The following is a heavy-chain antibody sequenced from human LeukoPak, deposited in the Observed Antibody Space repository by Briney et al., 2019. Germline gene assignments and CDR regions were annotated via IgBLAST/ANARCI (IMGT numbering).Heavy chain of an antibody. D-gene: IGHD2-15*01. Sequence: GGSLRLSCAASGFTFSSYAMHWVRQAPGKGLEWVAVISYDGSNKYYADSVKGRFTISRDNSKNTLYLQMSSLRAEDTAVYYCARVKCSGGSCIASEYYYYGMDVWGQGTTVTVSS. CDR1: GFTFSSYA. CDR2: ISYDGSNK. V-gene: IGHV3-30*04. CDR3: ARVKCSGGSCIASEYYYYGMDV. J-gene: IGHJ6*02.